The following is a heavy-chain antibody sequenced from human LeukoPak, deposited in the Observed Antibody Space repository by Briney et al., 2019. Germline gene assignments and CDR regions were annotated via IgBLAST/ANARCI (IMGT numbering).Heavy chain of an antibody. CDR2: INPNRGGT. J-gene: IGHJ4*02. CDR3: ARKGDGYTFGY. D-gene: IGHD5-24*01. V-gene: IGHV1-2*02. CDR1: GYTFTGFY. Sequence: ASVKVSCKTSGYTFTGFYMHWVRQAPGQGLEWMGRINPNRGGTNYAQKFQGRVTMTRDTSISTGYMELSRLTSDDTAIYYCARKGDGYTFGYWGQGTLVTVSS.